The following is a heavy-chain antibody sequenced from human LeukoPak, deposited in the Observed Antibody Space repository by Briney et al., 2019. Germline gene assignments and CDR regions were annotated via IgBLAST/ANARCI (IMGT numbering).Heavy chain of an antibody. CDR2: ISSSGSTI. V-gene: IGHV3-48*03. D-gene: IGHD1-14*01. J-gene: IGHJ4*02. Sequence: GGSLRLSCVASGFTFSSYEMNWVRQAPGKGLEWVSYISSSGSTIYYPDSVKGRFTISRDNAKNSLYLQMNSLRAEDTAVYYCAKDPDPPGNYFDYWGQGTLVTVSS. CDR1: GFTFSSYE. CDR3: AKDPDPPGNYFDY.